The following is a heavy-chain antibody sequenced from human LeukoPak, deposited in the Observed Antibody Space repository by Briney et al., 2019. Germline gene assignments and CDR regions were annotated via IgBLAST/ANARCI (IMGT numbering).Heavy chain of an antibody. Sequence: SVKVSCKASGGTFSSYAISWVRQAPGQGLEWMGGIIPIFGTANYAQKFQGRVTITTDESTSTAYMELSSLRSEDTAVYYCAREGDCSSTSCYEDYWGQGTLVTVSS. D-gene: IGHD2-2*01. J-gene: IGHJ4*02. V-gene: IGHV1-69*05. CDR2: IIPIFGTA. CDR3: AREGDCSSTSCYEDY. CDR1: GGTFSSYA.